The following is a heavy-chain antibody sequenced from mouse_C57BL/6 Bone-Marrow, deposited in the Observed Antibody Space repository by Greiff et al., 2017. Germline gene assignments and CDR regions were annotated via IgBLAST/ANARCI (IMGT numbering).Heavy chain of an antibody. V-gene: IGHV1-19*01. CDR2: INPYNGGT. CDR1: GYTFTDYY. CDR3: ARKEGYFDV. Sequence: SGPVLVKPGASVKMSCKASGYTFTDYYMNWVKQSHGKSLEWIGVINPYNGGTSYNQKFKGKATLTVDKSSSTAYMELNSLTSEDSAVYYCARKEGYFDVWGTGTTVTVSS. J-gene: IGHJ1*03.